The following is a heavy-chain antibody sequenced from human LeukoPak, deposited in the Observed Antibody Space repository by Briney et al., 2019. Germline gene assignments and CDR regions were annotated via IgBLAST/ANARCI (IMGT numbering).Heavy chain of an antibody. V-gene: IGHV4-39*01. CDR2: IFYSGST. J-gene: IGHJ4*02. CDR1: GGSISNSNYY. D-gene: IGHD3-22*01. Sequence: SETLSLTCTVSGGSISNSNYYWGWIRQPPGKGLEWIGSIFYSGSTYYNVSLKSRVTISVDTSKNQVSLKLTSVTAADTAVYYCARQTKSYYDSSAYYYVPFDYWGQGTLVTVSS. CDR3: ARQTKSYYDSSAYYYVPFDY.